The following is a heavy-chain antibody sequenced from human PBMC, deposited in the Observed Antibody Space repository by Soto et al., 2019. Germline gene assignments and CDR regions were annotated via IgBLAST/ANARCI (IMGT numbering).Heavy chain of an antibody. CDR1: GGTFSNYA. CDR2: IIPIFGTT. V-gene: IGHV1-69*12. Sequence: QFQLVQSGAEVKKPGSSVKVSCKASGGTFSNYALSWVRQAPGQGLEWMGDIIPIFGTTKNAQKFQGRVTITADEATATAYMELNSLRSEDTAVYYCASHGARDYYDTSGYGWGQGTLVTVSS. J-gene: IGHJ1*01. D-gene: IGHD2-2*01. CDR3: ASHGARDYYDTSGYG.